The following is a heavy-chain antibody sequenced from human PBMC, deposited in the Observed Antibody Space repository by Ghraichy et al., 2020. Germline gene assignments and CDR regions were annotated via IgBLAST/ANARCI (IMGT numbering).Heavy chain of an antibody. V-gene: IGHV3-23*01. D-gene: IGHD2-21*02. J-gene: IGHJ4*02. Sequence: GGSLRLSCAASEFTFSNYAMSWVRQAPGKGLEWVSGIGGSGGRTYYADSVKGRFTISRDNSKNTLYLQMNSLRAEDTAVYYCAKGTLVVVTAPNGGFDYWGQGTLVTVTS. CDR2: IGGSGGRT. CDR1: EFTFSNYA. CDR3: AKGTLVVVTAPNGGFDY.